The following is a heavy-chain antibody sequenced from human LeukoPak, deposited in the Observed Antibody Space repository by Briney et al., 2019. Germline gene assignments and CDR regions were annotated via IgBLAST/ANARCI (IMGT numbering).Heavy chain of an antibody. V-gene: IGHV1-46*01. Sequence: ASVKVSCKASGYTFTSYYMHWVRQAPGQGLEWMGIINPSGGSTSYAQKFQGRVTMTRDMSTSTVYMELSSLRSEDTAVYYCATGLATYSSGWYNYYYYMDVWGKGTTVTVSS. CDR2: INPSGGST. CDR1: GYTFTSYY. J-gene: IGHJ6*03. CDR3: ATGLATYSSGWYNYYYYMDV. D-gene: IGHD6-19*01.